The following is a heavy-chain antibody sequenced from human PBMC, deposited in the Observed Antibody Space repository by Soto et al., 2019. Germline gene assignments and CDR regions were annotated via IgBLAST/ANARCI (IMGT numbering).Heavy chain of an antibody. CDR3: ARARIETLNVFDY. CDR1: GYAFTDSF. V-gene: IGHV1-46*01. Sequence: QVQLVQSGAEVKTPGASVTVSCKTSGYAFTDSFIHWLRQAPGHGLEWMGMITPFGGRVTYAQTFQGRNTMTKDTSANTVYLELNCLVPGQTGVYYCARARIETLNVFDYWGQGTLVSVSS. CDR2: ITPFGGRV. D-gene: IGHD1-1*01. J-gene: IGHJ4*02.